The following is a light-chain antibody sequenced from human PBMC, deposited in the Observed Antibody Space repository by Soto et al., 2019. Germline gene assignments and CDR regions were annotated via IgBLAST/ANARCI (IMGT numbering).Light chain of an antibody. V-gene: IGKV3-20*01. CDR1: QSVSNNY. J-gene: IGKJ4*01. CDR2: GAS. Sequence: EIVLTQSPGTLSLSPGERATLSCRTSQSVSNNYLAWYRQKPGQAPRLLIYGASSRATGIPDRFSGSGSGTDFTLTISRLEPEDFAVYYCHQYDIAPFTFGGGTKVDIK. CDR3: HQYDIAPFT.